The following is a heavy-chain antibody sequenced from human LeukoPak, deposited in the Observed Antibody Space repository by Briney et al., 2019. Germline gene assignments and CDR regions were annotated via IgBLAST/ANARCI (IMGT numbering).Heavy chain of an antibody. CDR2: IIPIFGTA. V-gene: IGHV1-69*13. CDR1: GGTFSSYA. CDR3: ARDLHCSSTSCLGAFDI. J-gene: IGHJ3*02. Sequence: ASVKVSCKASGGTFSSYAISWVRQAPGQGLEWMRGIIPIFGTANYAQKFQGRVTITADESTSTAYMELSSLRSEDTAVYYCARDLHCSSTSCLGAFDIWGQGTMVTVSS. D-gene: IGHD2-2*01.